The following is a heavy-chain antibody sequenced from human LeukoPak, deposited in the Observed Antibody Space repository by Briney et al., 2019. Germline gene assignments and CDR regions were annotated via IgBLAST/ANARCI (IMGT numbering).Heavy chain of an antibody. D-gene: IGHD1-1*01. CDR3: ARDLEVEGAFDI. CDR2: ISYDGSNK. V-gene: IGHV3-30*04. J-gene: IGHJ3*02. Sequence: PGRSLRLSCAASGFTFSSYAMHWVRQAPGKGLEWVAVISYDGSNKYYADSVKGRFTISRDNSKNTLYLQMNSLRAEDTAVYYCARDLEVEGAFDIWGQGTMVTVSS. CDR1: GFTFSSYA.